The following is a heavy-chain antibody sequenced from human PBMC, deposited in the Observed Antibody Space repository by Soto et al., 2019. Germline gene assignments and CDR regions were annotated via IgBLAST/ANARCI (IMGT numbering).Heavy chain of an antibody. CDR1: GGSISSSSYY. D-gene: IGHD3-10*01. CDR3: ARLLLYGSGSRVYFAS. Sequence: QLQLQESGPGLVKPSETLSLTCTVSGGSISSSSYYWGWIRQPPGKGLEWIGSINYSGSTYYNPSPKSRVTISVDTSKNQFSLKLRSVTAADTVVYYCARLLLYGSGSRVYFASWGQGTLVTVSS. CDR2: INYSGST. J-gene: IGHJ4*02. V-gene: IGHV4-39*01.